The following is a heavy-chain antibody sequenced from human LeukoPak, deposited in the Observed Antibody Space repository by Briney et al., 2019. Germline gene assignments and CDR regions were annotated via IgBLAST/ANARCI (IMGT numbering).Heavy chain of an antibody. CDR1: GFTFSSYA. Sequence: PGGSLRLSCAASGFTFSSYAMSWVRQAPGKGLEWVSAISGSGTSTYYADSVKGRFTISRDNSKNTLYLQMNSLRAEDTAVYYCAKGPSSSGSCRYFDYWGQGTLVTVSS. D-gene: IGHD2-15*01. CDR2: ISGSGTST. CDR3: AKGPSSSGSCRYFDY. V-gene: IGHV3-23*01. J-gene: IGHJ4*02.